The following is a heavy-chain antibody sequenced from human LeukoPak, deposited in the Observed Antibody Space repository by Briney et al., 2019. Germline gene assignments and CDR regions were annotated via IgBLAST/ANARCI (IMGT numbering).Heavy chain of an antibody. CDR2: ISSSSSYI. D-gene: IGHD6-13*01. CDR1: GFTFSSYS. V-gene: IGHV3-21*01. J-gene: IGHJ6*03. CDR3: ASNPTVLYSRAYYYYYMDV. Sequence: RGSLRLSCAASGFTFSSYSMNWVRQAPGKGLEWVSSISSSSSYIYYADSVKGRFTISRDNAKNSLYLQMNSLRAEDTAVYYCASNPTVLYSRAYYYYYMDVWGKGTTVTVSS.